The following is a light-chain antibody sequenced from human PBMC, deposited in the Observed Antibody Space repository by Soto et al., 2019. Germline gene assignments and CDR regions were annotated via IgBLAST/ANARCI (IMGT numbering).Light chain of an antibody. CDR2: AAS. CDR1: QSVSSSF. V-gene: IGKV3-20*01. Sequence: EVVLTQSPGTLSLSPGERATLSYRASQSVSSSFLAWYQQKPGQAPRLLIHAASTGATGIPARFRGSGSGADFTLTISSLEPEDSAVYFCLQYADSPQTFGQGTKVESK. J-gene: IGKJ2*01. CDR3: LQYADSPQT.